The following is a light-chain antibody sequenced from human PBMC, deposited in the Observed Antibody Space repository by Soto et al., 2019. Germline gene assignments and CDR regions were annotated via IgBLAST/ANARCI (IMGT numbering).Light chain of an antibody. CDR1: QSVRSN. Sequence: EMVMTQSPATLSVSTGERATLSCRASQSVRSNLAWYQQKPGQAPRLLIYGASTRATRIPARFSGSGSGTEFTLPISSLQSEDFAVYYCQQYDNWLGTFGQGTQVEI. CDR2: GAS. V-gene: IGKV3-15*01. J-gene: IGKJ1*01. CDR3: QQYDNWLGT.